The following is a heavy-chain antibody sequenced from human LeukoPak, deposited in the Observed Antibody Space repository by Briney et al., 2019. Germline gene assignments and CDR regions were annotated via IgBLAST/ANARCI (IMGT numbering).Heavy chain of an antibody. CDR3: ARIPSCYDFWSGYYTFNWFDP. D-gene: IGHD3-3*01. J-gene: IGHJ5*02. CDR2: IYYSGST. V-gene: IGHV4-39*01. Sequence: SETLSLTCTVSGGSISSSSYYWGWIRQPPGKGLEWIGSIYYSGSTYYNPSLKSRVTISVDTSKNQFSLKLSSVTAADTAVYYCARIPSCYDFWSGYYTFNWFDPWGQGTLVTVSS. CDR1: GGSISSSSYY.